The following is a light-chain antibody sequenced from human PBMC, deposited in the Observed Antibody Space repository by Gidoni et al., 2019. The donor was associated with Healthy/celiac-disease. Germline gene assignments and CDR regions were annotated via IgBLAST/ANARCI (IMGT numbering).Light chain of an antibody. CDR2: AAS. Sequence: TITCRASQSISSYLNWYQQKPGKAPKLLIYAASSLQSGVPSRFSGSGSGTDFTLTISSLQPEDFATYYCQQSYSTPRTFGQGTKVEIK. CDR1: QSISSY. V-gene: IGKV1-39*01. J-gene: IGKJ1*01. CDR3: QQSYSTPRT.